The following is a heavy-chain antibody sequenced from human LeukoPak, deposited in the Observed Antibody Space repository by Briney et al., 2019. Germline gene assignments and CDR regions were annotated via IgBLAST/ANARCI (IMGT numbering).Heavy chain of an antibody. D-gene: IGHD2-8*01. V-gene: IGHV3-30*09. CDR2: VSYDGTDT. CDR1: GFTFTNYA. J-gene: IGHJ5*02. CDR3: VRVSGFCTNGVCPSFDP. Sequence: GGSLRLSCAASGFTFTNYAMSWVRQAPGKGLEWVATVSYDGTDTSYADSVKGRFAIFRDNSKNTLYLQMNSLRTEDTAVYYCVRVSGFCTNGVCPSFDPWGQGTLVTVSS.